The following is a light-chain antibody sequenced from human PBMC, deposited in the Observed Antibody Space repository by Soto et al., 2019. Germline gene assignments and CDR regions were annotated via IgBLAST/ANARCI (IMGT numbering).Light chain of an antibody. CDR3: HQSYSTPA. CDR2: GAS. Sequence: DIQVTQSPSSLSASVGDRVTITCRASQSIGTYLNWYHQKPGKAPRLLIYGASTLQSGVPSRFSGSGSGTHFTLTINSLQPENFGTFSCHQSYSTPAFGQGTKV. V-gene: IGKV1-39*01. J-gene: IGKJ1*01. CDR1: QSIGTY.